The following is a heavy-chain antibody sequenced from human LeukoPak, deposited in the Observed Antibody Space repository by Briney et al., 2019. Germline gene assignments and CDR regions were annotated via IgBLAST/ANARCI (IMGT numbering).Heavy chain of an antibody. J-gene: IGHJ4*02. CDR2: INAGNGNT. CDR3: ARGGSDYYDSSGYYSLGHY. D-gene: IGHD3-22*01. V-gene: IGHV1-3*01. CDR1: GYTFTGYY. Sequence: ASVKVSCKASGYTFTGYYMHWVRQAPGQRLEWMGWINAGNGNTKYSQKFQGRVTITRDTSASTAYMELSSLRSEDTAVYYCARGGSDYYDSSGYYSLGHYWGQGTLVTVSS.